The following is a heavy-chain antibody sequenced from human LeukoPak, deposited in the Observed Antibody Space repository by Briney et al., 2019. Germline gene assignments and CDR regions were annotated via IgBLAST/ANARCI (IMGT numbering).Heavy chain of an antibody. CDR3: ASPPADYYDSRDYFDY. CDR1: GYGFTSYY. D-gene: IGHD3-22*01. V-gene: IGHV1-46*01. J-gene: IGHJ4*02. CDR2: INPSVGGT. Sequence: ASVKVSFKAFGYGFTSYYIHLVRQAPGQGLEWMGIINPSVGGTTYARKFQGRVTMTRDTSTSTVYMELSSLGSEDTAVYYCASPPADYYDSRDYFDYWGQGTLVTVSS.